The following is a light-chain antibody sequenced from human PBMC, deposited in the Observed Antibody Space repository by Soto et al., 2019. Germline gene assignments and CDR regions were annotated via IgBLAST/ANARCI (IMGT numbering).Light chain of an antibody. V-gene: IGKV3-15*01. Sequence: EIVMTQSPATLSVSPGERATLSCRASQSVSSNLAWYQQKPGQAPRLLIYGASTRATGIPARFGGSGSGTEFTLTISSLQSEDFAVYYCQQYNNWPPWTFGQGTKV. J-gene: IGKJ1*01. CDR1: QSVSSN. CDR2: GAS. CDR3: QQYNNWPPWT.